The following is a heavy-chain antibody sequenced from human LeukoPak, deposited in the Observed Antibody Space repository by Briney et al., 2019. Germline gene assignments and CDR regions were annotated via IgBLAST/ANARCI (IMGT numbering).Heavy chain of an antibody. CDR1: GGSISSSSYY. J-gene: IGHJ6*03. Sequence: SETLSLTCTVSGGSISSSSYYWGWIRQPPGQGLEWIGSIYYSGSTYYNPSLKSRVTISVDTSKNQFSLKLSSVTAADTAVYYCARGSSSLEWLLYVDYYYMDVWGKGTTVTVSS. CDR3: ARGSSSLEWLLYVDYYYMDV. V-gene: IGHV4-39*07. D-gene: IGHD3-3*01. CDR2: IYYSGST.